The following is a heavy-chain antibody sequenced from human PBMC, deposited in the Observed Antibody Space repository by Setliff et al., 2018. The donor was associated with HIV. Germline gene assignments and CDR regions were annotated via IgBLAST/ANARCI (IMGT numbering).Heavy chain of an antibody. V-gene: IGHV3-66*01. D-gene: IGHD1-1*01. Sequence: GGPLRLSCAASGFTVSSNYMTWVRQAPGKGLEWVSVIYSGGSTYYADSVKGRFTISRDNSKNTLYLQMNSLRAEDTAVYYCARVGLVQLERRGLNYFDYWGQGTLVTVSS. CDR2: IYSGGST. CDR1: GFTVSSNY. J-gene: IGHJ4*02. CDR3: ARVGLVQLERRGLNYFDY.